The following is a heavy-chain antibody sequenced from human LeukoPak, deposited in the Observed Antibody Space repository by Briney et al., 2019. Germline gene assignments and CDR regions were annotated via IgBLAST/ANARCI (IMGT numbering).Heavy chain of an antibody. D-gene: IGHD3-3*01. CDR1: GFTFNNYW. CDR2: IKPGGNEK. CDR3: ATFRFLGT. J-gene: IGHJ3*01. Sequence: GSLRLSCAASGFTFNNYWMTWVRQGPGKGLEWVANIKPGGNEKYYVDSVKGRFTISRDNVKNSLYLQMNSLRAEDTAIYYCATFRFLGTWGQGTMVTVSS. V-gene: IGHV3-7*03.